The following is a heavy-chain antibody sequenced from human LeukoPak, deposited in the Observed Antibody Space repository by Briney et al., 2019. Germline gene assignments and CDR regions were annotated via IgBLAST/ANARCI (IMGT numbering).Heavy chain of an antibody. V-gene: IGHV3-23*01. Sequence: GGSLRLSCAASGFTFSTYAMTWVRQAPGKGLECVSGISDSGDTTYYADSVKGRFTISRDNSKNTLYVRMNSLRVEDTAVYYCARGQYQMEYWGQGTLVTVSS. J-gene: IGHJ4*02. CDR1: GFTFSTYA. CDR3: ARGQYQMEY. CDR2: ISDSGDTT. D-gene: IGHD5-24*01.